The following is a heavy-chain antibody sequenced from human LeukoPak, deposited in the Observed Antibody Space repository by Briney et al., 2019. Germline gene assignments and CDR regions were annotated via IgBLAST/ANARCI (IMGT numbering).Heavy chain of an antibody. CDR2: INRSGST. Sequence: SETLSLTCAVYGGSFSGYYWSWTRQPPGKGLEWIGEINRSGSTNYNPSLKSRVTISVDTSKNQFSLKLSSVTAADTAVYYCARGLRTYYYYYGMDVWGQGTTVTVSS. CDR1: GGSFSGYY. CDR3: ARGLRTYYYYYGMDV. J-gene: IGHJ6*02. V-gene: IGHV4-34*01.